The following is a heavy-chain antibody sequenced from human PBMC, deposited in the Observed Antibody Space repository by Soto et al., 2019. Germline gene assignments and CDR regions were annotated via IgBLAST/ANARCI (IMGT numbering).Heavy chain of an antibody. J-gene: IGHJ5*02. CDR2: IYYSGSI. CDR3: ARAYQLLSSWFDP. Sequence: SETLSLTCTVSGGSISSGGYYWSWIRQHPGKGLEWIGYIYYSGSIYYNPSLKSRVTISVDTSKNQFSLKLSSVTAADTAVYYCARAYQLLSSWFDPWGQGTLVTVSS. CDR1: GGSISSGGYY. D-gene: IGHD2-2*01. V-gene: IGHV4-31*03.